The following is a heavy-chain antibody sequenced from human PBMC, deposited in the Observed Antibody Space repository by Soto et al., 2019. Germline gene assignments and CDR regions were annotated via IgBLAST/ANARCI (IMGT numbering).Heavy chain of an antibody. V-gene: IGHV1-3*01. CDR1: GYTFTSYA. CDR3: ARDPAYYYDSSGYYYVNAFDI. Sequence: SGYTFTSYAMHWVRQAPGQRLEWMGWINAGNGNTKYSQKFQGRVTITRDTSASTAYMELSSLRSEDTAVYYCARDPAYYYDSSGYYYVNAFDIWGQGTMVTVSS. D-gene: IGHD3-22*01. J-gene: IGHJ3*02. CDR2: INAGNGNT.